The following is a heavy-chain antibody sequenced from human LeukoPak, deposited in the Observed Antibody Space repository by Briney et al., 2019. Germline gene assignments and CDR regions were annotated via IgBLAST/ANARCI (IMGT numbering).Heavy chain of an antibody. Sequence: SETLSLTCTVSGGSISSSSYHWGWIRQPPGKGLEWIGSIYYSGSTYYNPSLKNRVTIPRDTSKNQFSLKLSSVTAADTAIYYCARAGYSYGIISYFDSWGQGTLVTVSS. D-gene: IGHD5-18*01. CDR2: IYYSGST. CDR1: GGSISSSSYH. CDR3: ARAGYSYGIISYFDS. V-gene: IGHV4-39*01. J-gene: IGHJ4*02.